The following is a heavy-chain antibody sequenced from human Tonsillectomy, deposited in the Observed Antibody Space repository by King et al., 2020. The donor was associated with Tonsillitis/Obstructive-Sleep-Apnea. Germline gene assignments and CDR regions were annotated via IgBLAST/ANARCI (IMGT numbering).Heavy chain of an antibody. V-gene: IGHV5-51*01. J-gene: IGHJ5*02. CDR3: ARQFDYYDYANP. CDR2: IYPGDSVT. Sequence: QLVQSGAVVKKPGESLKISCKGSGYRFTNYWIGWVRQMPGKGLEWMGIIYPGDSVTRYSPSFQGQVTISADKSISTAYLQWSSLKASDTALYYCARQFDYYDYANPWGQGTPVTVSS. D-gene: IGHD4-17*01. CDR1: GYRFTNYW.